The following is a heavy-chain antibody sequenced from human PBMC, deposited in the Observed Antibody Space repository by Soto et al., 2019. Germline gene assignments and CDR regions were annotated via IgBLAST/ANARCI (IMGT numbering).Heavy chain of an antibody. CDR3: ARDRAFLEWITLYYYYGMDV. V-gene: IGHV1-24*01. CDR1: GYTLTELS. CDR2: FDPEDGET. Sequence: ASVKVSCKVSGYTLTELSMHWVRQAPGKGLEWMGGFDPEDGETIYAQKFQGRVTMTEDTSTDTAYMELSSLRAEDTAVYYCARDRAFLEWITLYYYYGMDVWGQGTTVTVSS. D-gene: IGHD3-3*01. J-gene: IGHJ6*02.